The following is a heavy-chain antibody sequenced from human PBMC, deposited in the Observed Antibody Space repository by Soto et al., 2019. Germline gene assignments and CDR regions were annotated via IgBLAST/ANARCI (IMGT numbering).Heavy chain of an antibody. Sequence: SVTLSLACTVGDECIRRYYSILIRQPTGKGLEWIGYIYYSGSTNYNPSLKSRVTISVDTSKNQFSLKLSSVTAADTALYYCARAGEGEFDYLGQGTLVTVSS. J-gene: IGHJ4*02. V-gene: IGHV4-59*01. CDR3: ARAGEGEFDY. D-gene: IGHD3-10*01. CDR2: IYYSGST. CDR1: DECIRRYY.